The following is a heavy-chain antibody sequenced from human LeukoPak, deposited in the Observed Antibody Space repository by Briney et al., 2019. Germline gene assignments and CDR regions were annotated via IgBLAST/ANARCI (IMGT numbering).Heavy chain of an antibody. J-gene: IGHJ5*02. CDR2: INPNSGGT. D-gene: IGHD3-10*01. CDR1: GYTFTSYG. CDR3: ARDFKYYGSGSYYAVPRIDP. V-gene: IGHV1-2*02. Sequence: GASVKVSCKASGYTFTSYGISWVRQAPGQGLEWMGWINPNSGGTNYAQKFQGRVTMTRDTSISTAYMELSRLRSDDTAVYYCARDFKYYGSGSYYAVPRIDPWGQGTLVTVSS.